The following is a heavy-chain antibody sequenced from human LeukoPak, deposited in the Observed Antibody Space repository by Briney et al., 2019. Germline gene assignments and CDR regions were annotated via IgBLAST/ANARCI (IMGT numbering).Heavy chain of an antibody. Sequence: GGSLRLSCAASGFTFNDYEMNWVRQAPGKGLEWISYITSAGTTTFYADSVRGRFISSRDNDKNSLYLQMNSVRAEDTAVYYCAREEQIFSYYMDVWGKGTTVTVSS. CDR3: AREEQIFSYYMDV. J-gene: IGHJ6*03. CDR2: ITSAGTTT. D-gene: IGHD2-15*01. CDR1: GFTFNDYE. V-gene: IGHV3-48*03.